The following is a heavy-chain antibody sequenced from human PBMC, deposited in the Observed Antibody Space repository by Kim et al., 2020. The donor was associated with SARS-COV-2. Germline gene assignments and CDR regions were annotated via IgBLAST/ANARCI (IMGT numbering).Heavy chain of an antibody. Sequence: DYNPSLKSRVTISVDTSKNPFSLKLSSVTAADTAVYYCASWGSSGWTNYWGQGTLVTVSS. V-gene: IGHV4-34*01. D-gene: IGHD6-19*01. CDR3: ASWGSSGWTNY. J-gene: IGHJ4*02.